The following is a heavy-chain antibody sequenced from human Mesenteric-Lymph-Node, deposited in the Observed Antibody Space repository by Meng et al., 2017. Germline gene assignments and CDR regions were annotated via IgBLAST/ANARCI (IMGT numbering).Heavy chain of an antibody. CDR1: GFTVSSNY. CDR3: ARAEWNYATY. V-gene: IGHV3-66*01. Sequence: EVQLVESGGGLVQPGGSLRLSCAASGFTVSSNYMSWVRQAQGKGLEWVSVSYSGGSTYYADSVKGRFTISRDNSKNTLYLQMNSLRAEDTAVYYCARAEWNYATYWGQGTLVTVSS. CDR2: SYSGGST. D-gene: IGHD1-7*01. J-gene: IGHJ4*02.